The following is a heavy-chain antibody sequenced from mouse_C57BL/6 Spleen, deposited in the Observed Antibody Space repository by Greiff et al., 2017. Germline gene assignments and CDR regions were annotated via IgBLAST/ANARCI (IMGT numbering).Heavy chain of an antibody. Sequence: QVQLQQPGTELVKPGASVKLSCKASGYTFTSYWLHWVKQRPGQGLEWIGNINPSNGGTNYNEKFKSKATLTVDKSSSTAYMQLSSLTSEDSAVYYCARWGTPVVERYLDYWGQGTTLTVSS. V-gene: IGHV1-53*01. CDR3: ARWGTPVVERYLDY. CDR2: INPSNGGT. CDR1: GYTFTSYW. D-gene: IGHD1-1*01. J-gene: IGHJ2*01.